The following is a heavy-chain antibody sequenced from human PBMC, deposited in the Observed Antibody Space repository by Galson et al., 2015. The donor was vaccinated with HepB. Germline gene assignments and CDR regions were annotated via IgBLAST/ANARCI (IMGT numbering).Heavy chain of an antibody. CDR1: GDSVSRNSAA. D-gene: IGHD6-19*01. Sequence: CAISGDSVSRNSAAWNWIRQSPSRGLEWLGRTYYRSRWYNDYAPFVKSRIIINADTSKNQFSLQLSSVTPEDTAVYYCARDGGISLARSKVDAFDIWGQGTMVTVSS. V-gene: IGHV6-1*01. CDR2: TYYRSRWYN. J-gene: IGHJ3*02. CDR3: ARDGGISLARSKVDAFDI.